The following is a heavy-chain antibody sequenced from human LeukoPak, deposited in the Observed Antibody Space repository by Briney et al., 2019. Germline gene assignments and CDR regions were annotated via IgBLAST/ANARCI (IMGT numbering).Heavy chain of an antibody. CDR2: ISYDGSNK. V-gene: IGHV3-30*18. Sequence: PGGSLRLSCAASGFTFSSYGMHWVRQAPGKGLEWVAVISYDGSNKYYADSVKGRFTISRDNSKNTLYLQMNSLRAEDTAVYYCAKLPTVVTPQLTWGQGTLVTVSS. D-gene: IGHD4-23*01. CDR3: AKLPTVVTPQLT. J-gene: IGHJ5*02. CDR1: GFTFSSYG.